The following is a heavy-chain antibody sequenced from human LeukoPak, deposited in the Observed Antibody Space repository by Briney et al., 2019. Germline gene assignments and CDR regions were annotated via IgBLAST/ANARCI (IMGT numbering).Heavy chain of an antibody. J-gene: IGHJ6*03. V-gene: IGHV1-24*01. CDR2: FDPEDGET. D-gene: IGHD1-7*01. Sequence: ASVKVSCKVSGYTLTELSMHWVRQAPGKGLEWMEGFDPEDGETIYAQKFQGRVTMTEDTSTDTAYMEMSRLRSEDTAVYYCATGLELRTWHMDVWGKGTTVTVSS. CDR3: ATGLELRTWHMDV. CDR1: GYTLTELS.